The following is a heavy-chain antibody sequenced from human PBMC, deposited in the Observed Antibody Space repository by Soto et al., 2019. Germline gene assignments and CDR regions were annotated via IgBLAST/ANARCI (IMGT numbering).Heavy chain of an antibody. CDR2: INADTGNT. CDR1: GYTFTSFA. J-gene: IGHJ4*02. V-gene: IGHV1-3*01. CDR3: AREVVSGYDLGY. D-gene: IGHD5-12*01. Sequence: QVQLVQSGADVKKPGASVTVSCKASGYTFTSFAIHWVRQAPGQRPEWMGWINADTGNTKYSQRFQGRVTFARDTSANTAYMQVSSVRSEDTAVYFCAREVVSGYDLGYWGQGTLVTVSS.